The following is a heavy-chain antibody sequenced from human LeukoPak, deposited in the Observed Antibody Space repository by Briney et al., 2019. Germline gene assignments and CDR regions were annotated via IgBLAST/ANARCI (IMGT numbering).Heavy chain of an antibody. J-gene: IGHJ4*02. D-gene: IGHD4-23*01. CDR2: ITPIFGTP. Sequence: GSSVKLSCKVCGDTVSSYPISCVPQAPGQGLEWMGEITPIFGTPDYAQNFQGRVTITADESTTTAYMELSSLRSEDTAIYYCARNSRVVSTSALNYWGQGTLVTVSS. CDR3: ARNSRVVSTSALNY. V-gene: IGHV1-69*01. CDR1: GDTVSSYP.